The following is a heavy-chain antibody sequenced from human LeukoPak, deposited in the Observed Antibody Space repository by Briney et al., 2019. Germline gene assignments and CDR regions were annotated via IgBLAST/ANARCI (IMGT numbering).Heavy chain of an antibody. CDR1: GGSISSYY. CDR2: IYTSGST. V-gene: IGHV4-4*07. J-gene: IGHJ4*02. CDR3: ASTAVNYYDSSGYSFDY. Sequence: SETLPLTCTVSGGSISSYYWSWIRQPAGKGLEWIGRIYTSGSTNYNPSLKSRVTMSVDTSKNQFPLKLSSVTAADTAVYYCASTAVNYYDSSGYSFDYWGQGTLVTVSS. D-gene: IGHD3-22*01.